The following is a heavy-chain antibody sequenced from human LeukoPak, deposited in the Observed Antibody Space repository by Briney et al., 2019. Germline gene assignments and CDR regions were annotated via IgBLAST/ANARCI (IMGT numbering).Heavy chain of an antibody. CDR2: IYYSGST. D-gene: IGHD3-10*01. Sequence: SETLSLTCTVSGGSISSSSYYWGWIRQPPGKGLEWIGSIYYSGSTYYNPSLKNRVTISVDTSKNQFSLKLSSVTAADTAVYYCAREHPYYGSGSYSPLMDVWGQGTTVTVSS. J-gene: IGHJ6*02. CDR1: GGSISSSSYY. CDR3: AREHPYYGSGSYSPLMDV. V-gene: IGHV4-39*02.